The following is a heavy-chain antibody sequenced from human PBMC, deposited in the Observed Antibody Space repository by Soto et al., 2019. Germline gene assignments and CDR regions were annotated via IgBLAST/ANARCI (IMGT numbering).Heavy chain of an antibody. J-gene: IGHJ4*02. Sequence: QVQLVQSGAEVKKPGASVKVSCKASGYTFTSYAMHWVRQAPGQRLEWMGWINAGNGNTKYSQKFQGRVTITRDTSASTSYMDLSSLRSEDTAVYCCAVHELYYNILTGSVTPFDYWCQGTLVTVSS. V-gene: IGHV1-3*01. CDR3: AVHELYYNILTGSVTPFDY. CDR2: INAGNGNT. CDR1: GYTFTSYA. D-gene: IGHD3-9*01.